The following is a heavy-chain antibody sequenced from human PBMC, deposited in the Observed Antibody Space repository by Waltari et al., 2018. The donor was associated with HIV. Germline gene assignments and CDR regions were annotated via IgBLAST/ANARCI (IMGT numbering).Heavy chain of an antibody. CDR2: VKSETDGGTT. V-gene: IGHV3-15*01. CDR1: GLPFTNAW. D-gene: IGHD2-21*02. Sequence: EVQLVESGGGLVKPGGSLRPSCAASGLPFTNAWMSWVRQAPGKGLEGVGRVKSETDGGTTDYAAPVKGRFTISRDDSKNTLYLQMNSLKTEDTAVYYCTTGDIVVVTDYWGQGTLVTVSS. CDR3: TTGDIVVVTDY. J-gene: IGHJ4*02.